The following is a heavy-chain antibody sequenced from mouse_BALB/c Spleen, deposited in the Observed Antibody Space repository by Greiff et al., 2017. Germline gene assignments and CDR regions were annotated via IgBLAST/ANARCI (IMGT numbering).Heavy chain of an antibody. V-gene: IGHV5-6-5*01. CDR2: ISSGGST. Sequence: EVKLEESGGGLVKPGGSLKLSCAASGFTFSSYAMSWVRQTPEKRLEWVASISSGGSTYYPDSVKGRFTISRDNARNILYLQMSSLRSEDTAMYYCARSPLLLRVYFDYWGQGTTLTVSS. CDR1: GFTFSSYA. CDR3: ARSPLLLRVYFDY. D-gene: IGHD1-1*01. J-gene: IGHJ2*01.